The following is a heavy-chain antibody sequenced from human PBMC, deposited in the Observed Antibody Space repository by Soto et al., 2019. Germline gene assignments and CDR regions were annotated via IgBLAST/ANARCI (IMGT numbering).Heavy chain of an antibody. Sequence: KTPGESLKISCKGSGYSFTSYWIGWVRQMPGKGLEWMGIIYPGDSDTRYSPSFQGQVTISADKSISTAYLQWSSLKASDTAMYYCARHGDCGGDCGAFDIWGQGTMVTVSS. CDR2: IYPGDSDT. CDR3: ARHGDCGGDCGAFDI. D-gene: IGHD2-21*01. V-gene: IGHV5-51*01. CDR1: GYSFTSYW. J-gene: IGHJ3*02.